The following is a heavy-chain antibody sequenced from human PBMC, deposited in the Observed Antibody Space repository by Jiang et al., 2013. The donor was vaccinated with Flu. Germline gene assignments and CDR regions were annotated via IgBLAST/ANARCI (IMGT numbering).Heavy chain of an antibody. CDR1: GGSFSGYY. Sequence: KPSETLSLTCAVYGGSFSGYYWSWIRQPPGKGLEWIGEINHSGSTNYNPSLKSRVTISVDTSKNQFSLKLSSVTAADTAVYYCARMWGYNHESMSYWGQGTLVTVSS. CDR2: INHSGST. V-gene: IGHV4-34*01. J-gene: IGHJ4*02. CDR3: ARMWGYNHESMSY. D-gene: IGHD5-24*01.